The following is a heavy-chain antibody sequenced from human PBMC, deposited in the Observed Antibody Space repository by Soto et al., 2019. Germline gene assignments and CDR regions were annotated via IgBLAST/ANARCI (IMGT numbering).Heavy chain of an antibody. J-gene: IGHJ4*02. D-gene: IGHD5-18*01. CDR3: ARDRDGYGSYDY. Sequence: EVQLVESGGGLVQPGRSLRLSCAASGLTVSSNYMSWVRQAPGTGLEWVSLIYSGGNTYYADSVKGRFTISRDNSKNTPYLQMTSLRAEDTAVYYCARDRDGYGSYDYWGQGTLVTVSS. CDR2: IYSGGNT. V-gene: IGHV3-66*01. CDR1: GLTVSSNY.